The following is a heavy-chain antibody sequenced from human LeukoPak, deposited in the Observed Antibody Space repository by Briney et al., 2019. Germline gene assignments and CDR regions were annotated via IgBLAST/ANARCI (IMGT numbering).Heavy chain of an antibody. CDR2: IKSKTDGGTT. CDR3: TTGMDVLRYFDWLLYRPHPFDY. V-gene: IGHV3-15*05. D-gene: IGHD3-9*01. J-gene: IGHJ4*02. Sequence: GGSLRLSCAASGFTFSNAWMSWVRQAPGKGLEWVGRIKSKTDGGTTDYAAPVKGRFTISRDDSKNTLYLQMNSLKTEDTAVYYCTTGMDVLRYFDWLLYRPHPFDYWGQGTLVTVSS. CDR1: GFTFSNAW.